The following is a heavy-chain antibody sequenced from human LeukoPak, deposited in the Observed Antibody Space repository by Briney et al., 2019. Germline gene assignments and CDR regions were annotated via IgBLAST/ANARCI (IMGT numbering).Heavy chain of an antibody. CDR1: GFTFGDYA. CDR3: TWEWELLYY. J-gene: IGHJ4*02. CDR2: IKSKTDGGTT. V-gene: IGHV3-15*01. D-gene: IGHD1-26*01. Sequence: PGGSLRLSCTTSGFTFGDYAMSWVRQAPGKGLEWVGRIKSKTDGGTTDYAAPVKGRFTISRDDSKNTLYLQMNGLKTEDTAVYYCTWEWELLYYWGQGTLVTVSS.